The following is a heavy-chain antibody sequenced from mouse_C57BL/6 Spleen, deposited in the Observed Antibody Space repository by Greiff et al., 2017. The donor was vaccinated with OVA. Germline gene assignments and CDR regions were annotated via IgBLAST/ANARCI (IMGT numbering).Heavy chain of an antibody. D-gene: IGHD1-1*01. CDR1: GYTFTSYW. CDR3: ARRAYGSSYGGVDY. J-gene: IGHJ2*01. Sequence: VQLQQPGAELVRPGSSVKLSCKASGYTFTSYWMDWVKQRPGQGLEWIGNIYPSDSETHYNQKFKDKATLTVDKSSSTAYMQLSSLTSEDSAVYYCARRAYGSSYGGVDYWGQGTTLTVSS. CDR2: IYPSDSET. V-gene: IGHV1-61*01.